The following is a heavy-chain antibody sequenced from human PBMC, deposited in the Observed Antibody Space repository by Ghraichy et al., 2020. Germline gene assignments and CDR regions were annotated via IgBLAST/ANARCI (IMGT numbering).Heavy chain of an antibody. V-gene: IGHV3-74*01. CDR3: ANTVASTRNAFDI. CDR1: GFTLSSYW. J-gene: IGHJ3*02. Sequence: GESLNISCAASGFTLSSYWMHWVRQAPGKGLVWVSRSSSDESGTSYADSVKGRFTISRDNTKNTLYLQMNSLRAEDTAVYYCANTVASTRNAFDIWGQGTMVTVSS. CDR2: SSSDESGT. D-gene: IGHD6-19*01.